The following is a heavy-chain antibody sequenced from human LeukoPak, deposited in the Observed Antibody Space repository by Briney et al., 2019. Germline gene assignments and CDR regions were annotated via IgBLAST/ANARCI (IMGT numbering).Heavy chain of an antibody. V-gene: IGHV4-39*01. CDR2: IYYSGST. D-gene: IGHD6-6*01. CDR1: GGSISSSSCY. J-gene: IGHJ4*02. CDR3: VIAARFFFDY. Sequence: PSETLSLTCTVSGGSISSSSCYWGWIRQPPGKGLEWIGSIYYSGSTYYNPSLKSRVTISVDTSKNQFSLKLSSVTAADTAVYYCVIAARFFFDYWGQGTLVTVSS.